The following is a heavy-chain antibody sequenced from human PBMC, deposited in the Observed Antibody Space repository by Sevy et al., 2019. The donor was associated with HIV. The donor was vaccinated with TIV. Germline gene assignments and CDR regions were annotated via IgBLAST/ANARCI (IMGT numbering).Heavy chain of an antibody. CDR3: TTKGDFWSGYQFFEY. V-gene: IGHV3-15*01. D-gene: IGHD3-3*01. CDR1: GFTFSKAW. J-gene: IGHJ4*02. CDR2: IKSRADGGTT. Sequence: GWSLRLSCAASGFTFSKAWMTWVRQAPGKGLEWVGRIKSRADGGTTDYAAPVKGRFSISRDDSKNRRYLKMNSLKIEDTAVYYCTTKGDFWSGYQFFEYWGQGTLVTVSS.